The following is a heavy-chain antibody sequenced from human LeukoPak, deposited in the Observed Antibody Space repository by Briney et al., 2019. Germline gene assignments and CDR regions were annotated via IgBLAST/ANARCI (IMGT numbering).Heavy chain of an antibody. CDR2: ITQDGSEK. CDR1: GFTFNTFW. D-gene: IGHD6-13*01. V-gene: IGHV3-7*03. Sequence: GGSLRLSCAASGFTFNTFWMSWVRQAPGKGLEWVANITQDGSEKYYVDSVKGRFTISRDNAKNSLYLQMNSLRAEDTAVYYCARPEGSSSWHSYYWGQGTLVTVSS. CDR3: ARPEGSSSWHSYY. J-gene: IGHJ4*02.